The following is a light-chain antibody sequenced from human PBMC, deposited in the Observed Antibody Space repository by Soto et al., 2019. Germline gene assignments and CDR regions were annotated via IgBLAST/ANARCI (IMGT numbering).Light chain of an antibody. V-gene: IGLV4-69*01. CDR1: SGHSNYA. CDR2: LNSDGSH. J-gene: IGLJ2*01. Sequence: QPVLTQSPSASASLGASVKLTCTLSSGHSNYAIAWHQQQSEKGPRYLMKLNSDGSHSEGDGIHDRFSGSSSGAERYLTISSLQTEDEADYYCQTWGSGIVVFGGGTKLTVL. CDR3: QTWGSGIVV.